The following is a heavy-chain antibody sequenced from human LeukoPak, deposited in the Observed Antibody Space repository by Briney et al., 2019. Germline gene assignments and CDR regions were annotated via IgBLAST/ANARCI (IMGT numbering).Heavy chain of an antibody. CDR1: GFTFSSYG. J-gene: IGHJ4*02. D-gene: IGHD6-19*01. V-gene: IGHV3-30*02. Sequence: GGSLRLSCAASGFTFSSYGMHWVRQAPGKGLEWVAFIRYDGSNKYYADSVKGRFTISRDNSKNTLYLQMNSLRAEDTAVYDCAKAGGYSSGWSFDYWGQGTLVTVSS. CDR3: AKAGGYSSGWSFDY. CDR2: IRYDGSNK.